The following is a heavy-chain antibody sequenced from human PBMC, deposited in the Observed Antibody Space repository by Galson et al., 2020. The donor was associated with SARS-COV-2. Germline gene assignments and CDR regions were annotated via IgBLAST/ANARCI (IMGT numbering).Heavy chain of an antibody. CDR3: ARRNYGGKGPQFYYYYGMDV. V-gene: IGHV4-34*01. CDR2: INHSGST. D-gene: IGHD1-7*01. CDR1: GGSFSGYY. Sequence: SQASETLSLTCAVYGGSFSGYYWSWIRQPPGKGLEWIGEINHSGSTNYNPSLKSRVTISVDTSKNQFSLKLSSVTAADTAVYYCARRNYGGKGPQFYYYYGMDVWGQGTTVTVSS. J-gene: IGHJ6*02.